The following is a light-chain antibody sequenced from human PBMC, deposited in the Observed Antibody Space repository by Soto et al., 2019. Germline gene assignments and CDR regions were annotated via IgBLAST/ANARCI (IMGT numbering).Light chain of an antibody. CDR3: SSYTSSSTWV. Sequence: QSALTQPASVSGSPGQSITISCTGTNSDVGGYNYVSWYQQHPGKAPKLMIYEVSNRPSGASNRFSGSKSGNTASLTISGLQAEDEVDYYCSSYTSSSTWVFGGGTKLTVL. J-gene: IGLJ3*02. CDR1: NSDVGGYNY. V-gene: IGLV2-14*01. CDR2: EVS.